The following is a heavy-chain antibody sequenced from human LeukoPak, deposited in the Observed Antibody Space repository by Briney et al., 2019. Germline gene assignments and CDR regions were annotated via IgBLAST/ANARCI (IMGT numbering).Heavy chain of an antibody. D-gene: IGHD6-13*01. CDR3: ARAGRAAAGLYNWFDP. CDR1: GYTFTSYG. J-gene: IGHJ5*02. CDR2: ISAYNGNT. Sequence: ASVKVSRKASGYTFTSYGISWVRQAPGQGLEWMGWISAYNGNTNYAQKLQGRVTMTTDTSTSTAYMELRSLRSDDTAVYYCARAGRAAAGLYNWFDPWGQGTLVTVSS. V-gene: IGHV1-18*01.